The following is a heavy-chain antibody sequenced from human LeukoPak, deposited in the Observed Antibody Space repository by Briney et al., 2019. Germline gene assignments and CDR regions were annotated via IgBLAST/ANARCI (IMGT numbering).Heavy chain of an antibody. V-gene: IGHV1-2*02. CDR3: ARDHYYDMDV. CDR2: INPNSGGT. CDR1: GYSLTGYY. Sequence: SVKVSCKASGYSLTGYYIHWVRQAPGQGLEWMGWINPNSGGTNYAQNFQGRVTMTRDTSISTVYMELSRLKSDDTAVYYFARDHYYDMDVWGKGTTVIISS. J-gene: IGHJ6*03.